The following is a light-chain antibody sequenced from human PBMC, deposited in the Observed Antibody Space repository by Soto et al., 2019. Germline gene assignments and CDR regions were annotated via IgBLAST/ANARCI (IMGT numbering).Light chain of an antibody. CDR3: CSYAGSSTSVV. CDR2: EGS. J-gene: IGLJ2*01. V-gene: IGLV2-23*01. Sequence: QSALTQPASVSGSPGQSITISCTGTSSDVGSYNLVSWYQQHPGKAPKLMIYEGSKRPSGVSNLFSGSKSGNTASLTISGLQAEDGADYYCCSYAGSSTSVVFGGGTKLTVL. CDR1: SSDVGSYNL.